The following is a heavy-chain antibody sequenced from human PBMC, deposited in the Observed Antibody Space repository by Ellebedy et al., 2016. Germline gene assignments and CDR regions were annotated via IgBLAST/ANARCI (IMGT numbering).Heavy chain of an antibody. CDR2: IKEDGSAR. CDR1: GFTFSSYW. D-gene: IGHD2-21*01. J-gene: IGHJ5*02. V-gene: IGHV3-7*01. Sequence: GESLKISXVVSGFTFSSYWMSWVRQAPGKGLEWVANIKEDGSARNYVDSVKGRFTVSRDNAKNSLHLQMNSLRAEDTGVYYCARDSAYGGPWGQGTLVTVSS. CDR3: ARDSAYGGP.